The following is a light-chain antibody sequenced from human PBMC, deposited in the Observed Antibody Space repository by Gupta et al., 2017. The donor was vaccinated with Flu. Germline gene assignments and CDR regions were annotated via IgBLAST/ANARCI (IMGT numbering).Light chain of an antibody. CDR1: SGHNNYG. CDR3: PNWSPDFRL. CDR2: LNSDGSH. Sequence: QLVLTQSPSPSASLGASAKPTCTLSSGHNNYGIPWHPQPPAHGPRHLMKLNSDGSHSRGDGIPDCFSGSSSATALTPIISTVEAEDESYYYCPNWSPDFRLFGGGTTLTVL. J-gene: IGLJ2*01. V-gene: IGLV4-69*01.